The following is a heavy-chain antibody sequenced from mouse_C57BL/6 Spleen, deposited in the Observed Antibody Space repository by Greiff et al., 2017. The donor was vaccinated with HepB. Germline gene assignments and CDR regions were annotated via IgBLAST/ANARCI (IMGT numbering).Heavy chain of an antibody. Sequence: VQLQQPGAELVKPGASVKLSCKASGYTFTSYWMQWVKQRPGQGLEWIGEIDPSDSYTNYNQKFKGKATLTVDTSSSTAYMQLSSLTSEDSAVYYCARFLTGLFDYWGQGTTLTVSS. CDR1: GYTFTSYW. CDR2: IDPSDSYT. D-gene: IGHD4-1*01. V-gene: IGHV1-50*01. CDR3: ARFLTGLFDY. J-gene: IGHJ2*01.